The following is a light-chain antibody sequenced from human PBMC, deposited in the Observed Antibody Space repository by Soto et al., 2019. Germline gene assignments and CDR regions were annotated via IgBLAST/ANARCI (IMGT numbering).Light chain of an antibody. Sequence: DSQMTQSPSTLSASVGDRVTITCRASQSISSWLAWYQQKPGKAPKLLIYDASNLESGVPSRFSGSGSGTEFTLTISSLQPEDFATYYCQQLNSYPLTFGQGTRLEIK. CDR1: QSISSW. J-gene: IGKJ5*01. CDR2: DAS. CDR3: QQLNSYPLT. V-gene: IGKV1-5*01.